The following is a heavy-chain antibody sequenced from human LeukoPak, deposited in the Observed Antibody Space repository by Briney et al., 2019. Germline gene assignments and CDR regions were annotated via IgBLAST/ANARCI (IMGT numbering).Heavy chain of an antibody. CDR2: ISSSGNTT. D-gene: IGHD3-22*01. V-gene: IGHV3-11*01. CDR1: GFTFSDYY. Sequence: PGGSLRLSCAASGFTFSDYYMSWIRQAPGKGLEWVSYISSSGNTTYHADSVKGRFTISRDNAKNSLYLQMSSLRAEDTAVYYCARAARETYYYDSSGPRLLYYFDYWGQGTLVTVSS. J-gene: IGHJ4*02. CDR3: ARAARETYYYDSSGPRLLYYFDY.